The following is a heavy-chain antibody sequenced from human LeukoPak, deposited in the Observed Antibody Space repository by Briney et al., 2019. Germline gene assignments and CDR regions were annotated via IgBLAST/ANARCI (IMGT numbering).Heavy chain of an antibody. CDR1: GYSFTSCW. D-gene: IGHD3-10*01. CDR2: IYPGDSDT. Sequence: GESLKISCKGSGYSFTSCWIGWVRQMPGKGLEWMGIIYPGDSDTRYSPSFQGQVTISADKSISTAYLQWSSLKASDTAMYYCASSYYYGSGSYYVDYWGQGTLVTVSS. J-gene: IGHJ4*02. CDR3: ASSYYYGSGSYYVDY. V-gene: IGHV5-51*01.